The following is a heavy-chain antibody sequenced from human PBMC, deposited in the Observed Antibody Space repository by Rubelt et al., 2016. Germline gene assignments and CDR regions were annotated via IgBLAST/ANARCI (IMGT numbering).Heavy chain of an antibody. D-gene: IGHD3-3*02. Sequence: EEQLLESGGGLVQPGGSLRLSCAASGFTFSSYAMSWVRQAPGKGLEWVSEISGTSGSTYYADSVKGRFTISRDNSKNTLYLQMSSLRSEDTAVYYCARDISLDYWGQGTLVTVSS. J-gene: IGHJ4*02. CDR1: GFTFSSYA. CDR3: ARDISLDY. CDR2: ISGTSGST. V-gene: IGHV3-23*01.